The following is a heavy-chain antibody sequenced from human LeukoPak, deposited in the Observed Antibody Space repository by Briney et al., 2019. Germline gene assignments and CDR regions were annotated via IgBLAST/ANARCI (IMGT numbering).Heavy chain of an antibody. CDR3: ARDDGDIVVVVAASSSLDY. J-gene: IGHJ4*02. Sequence: GASVTVSCKASGYTFTSYGISWVRQAPGQGREGMGWISAYNGNTNYAQKLQGRVTMTADTSTSTAYMELRSLRSDDTAVYYCARDDGDIVVVVAASSSLDYWGQGTLVTVSS. V-gene: IGHV1-18*01. CDR2: ISAYNGNT. CDR1: GYTFTSYG. D-gene: IGHD2-15*01.